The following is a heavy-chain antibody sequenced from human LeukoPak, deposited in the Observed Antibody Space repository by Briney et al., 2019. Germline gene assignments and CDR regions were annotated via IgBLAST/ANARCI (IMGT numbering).Heavy chain of an antibody. J-gene: IGHJ5*02. CDR3: ARGGGSFSDVGPTFDP. CDR1: GYTFTGYY. Sequence: ASVKVSCKASGYTFTGYYMHWVRQAPGQGLEGMGRINPNSGGTNYAQKFQGRVTMTRDTSISTAYMGLSRLRSDDTAVYYCARGGGSFSDVGPTFDPWGQGTLVTVSS. D-gene: IGHD3-16*01. CDR2: INPNSGGT. V-gene: IGHV1-2*06.